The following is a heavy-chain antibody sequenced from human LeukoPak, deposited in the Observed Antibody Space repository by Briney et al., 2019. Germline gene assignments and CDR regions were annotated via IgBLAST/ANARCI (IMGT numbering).Heavy chain of an antibody. CDR3: ARGISAYSDGDAFDI. V-gene: IGHV3-53*01. CDR1: GFTVSSNY. J-gene: IGHJ3*02. Sequence: PGGSLRLSCAASGFTVSSNYMNWVRQAPGKGLEWVSVIYGGGNIYYADSVKGRFTISRDDSKNTLYLQMNSLRAEDTAVYFCARGISAYSDGDAFDIWGQGTTVTVSS. D-gene: IGHD5-18*01. CDR2: IYGGGNI.